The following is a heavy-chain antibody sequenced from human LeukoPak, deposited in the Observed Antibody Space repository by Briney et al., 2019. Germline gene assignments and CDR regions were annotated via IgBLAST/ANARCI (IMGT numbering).Heavy chain of an antibody. V-gene: IGHV3-30-3*01. CDR1: GFTFSSYA. Sequence: GGSLRLSCAASGFTFSSYAMHWVRQAPGKGLEWVAVISYDGSNKYYADSVKGRFTIFRDNSKNTLYLQMNSLGAEDTAVYYCARVAAVAGDRDYWGQGTLVTVSS. D-gene: IGHD6-19*01. J-gene: IGHJ4*02. CDR2: ISYDGSNK. CDR3: ARVAAVAGDRDY.